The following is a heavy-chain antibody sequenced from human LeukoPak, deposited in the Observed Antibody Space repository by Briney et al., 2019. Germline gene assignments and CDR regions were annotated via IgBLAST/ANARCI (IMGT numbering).Heavy chain of an antibody. V-gene: IGHV4-39*01. J-gene: IGHJ5*02. Sequence: PSETLSLTCTVSGGSISSSSYYWGWIRQPPGKGLEWIGSIYYSGSTYYNPSFKSRVTISVDTSKNQFSLKLSSVTAADTAVYYCARPSSFGVVTAWGQGTLVTVSS. CDR2: IYYSGST. CDR3: ARPSSFGVVTA. CDR1: GGSISSSSYY. D-gene: IGHD3-3*01.